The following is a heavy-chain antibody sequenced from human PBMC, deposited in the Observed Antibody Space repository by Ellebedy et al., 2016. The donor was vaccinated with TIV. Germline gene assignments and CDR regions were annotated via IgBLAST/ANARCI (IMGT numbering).Heavy chain of an antibody. CDR2: IYYSGST. CDR1: GGSISDYY. V-gene: IGHV4-59*01. J-gene: IGHJ4*02. CDR3: ARVIDCSGGSCQDY. Sequence: GSLRLSCTVSGGSISDYYWSWIRQPPGKGLEWIGYIYYSGSTNYNPSLKSRVTISVDTSKNQFSLNLRSVTAADTAVYYCARVIDCSGGSCQDYWGQGTLVTVSS. D-gene: IGHD2-15*01.